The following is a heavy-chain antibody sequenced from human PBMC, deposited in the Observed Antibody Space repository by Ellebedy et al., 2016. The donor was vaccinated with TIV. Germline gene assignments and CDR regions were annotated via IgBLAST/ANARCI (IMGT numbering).Heavy chain of an antibody. CDR1: GFTFSSYW. Sequence: GESLKISCAASGFTFSSYWMHWVRQASGKGLVWVSRINSDGSSTSYADSVKGRFTISRDNAKNTLYLQMNSLRAEDTAVYYCARESDYVRDAFDIWGQGTMVTVSS. CDR2: INSDGSST. D-gene: IGHD4-17*01. CDR3: ARESDYVRDAFDI. V-gene: IGHV3-74*01. J-gene: IGHJ3*02.